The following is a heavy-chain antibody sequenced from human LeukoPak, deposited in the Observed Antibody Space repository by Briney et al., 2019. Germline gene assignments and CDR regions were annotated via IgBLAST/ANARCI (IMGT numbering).Heavy chain of an antibody. D-gene: IGHD2-2*01. CDR3: ARGDAYALNY. J-gene: IGHJ4*02. Sequence: GGSLRLSCAASGFTFSSYWMHWVRQAPGKGLVWVSRVNSDGSTTAYADSVKGRFTISRDNAKNTLYLQMSSLRTEDTAVYYCARGDAYALNYWGQGTLVTVSS. CDR1: GFTFSSYW. CDR2: VNSDGSTT. V-gene: IGHV3-74*01.